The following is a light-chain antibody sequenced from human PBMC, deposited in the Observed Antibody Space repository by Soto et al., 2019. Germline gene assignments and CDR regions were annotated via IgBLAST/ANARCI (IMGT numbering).Light chain of an antibody. J-gene: IGKJ5*01. CDR2: AAS. V-gene: IGKV1-9*01. Sequence: DIQLTQSPSFLSASVGDRVTITCRASQGISSYLAWYQQKPGKAPKLLIFAASTLQSGVPSRFSGSGSGTEFTLTISSLQPEDFATYHCQQLNSYPITFGQGTRLEIK. CDR1: QGISSY. CDR3: QQLNSYPIT.